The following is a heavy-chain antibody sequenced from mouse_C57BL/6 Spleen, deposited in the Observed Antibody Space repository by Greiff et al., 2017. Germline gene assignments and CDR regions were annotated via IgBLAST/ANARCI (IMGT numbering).Heavy chain of an antibody. CDR1: GYTFTSYW. CDR2: IYPSDSET. CDR3: ARKDGSGPAWFAY. J-gene: IGHJ3*01. V-gene: IGHV1-61*01. Sequence: QVQLQQPGAELVRPGSSVKLSCKASGYTFTSYWMDWVKQRPGQGLEWIGNIYPSDSETHYNQKFKDKATLTVDKSSSTAYMQLSSLTSEDSAVYDCARKDGSGPAWFAYWGQGTLVTVSA. D-gene: IGHD3-2*02.